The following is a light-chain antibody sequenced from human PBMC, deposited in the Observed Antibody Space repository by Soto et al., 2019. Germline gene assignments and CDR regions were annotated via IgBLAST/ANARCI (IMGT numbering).Light chain of an antibody. J-gene: IGLJ2*01. CDR3: TSYAGSNFPVV. CDR2: DVT. V-gene: IGLV2-8*01. Sequence: QSVLTQPPSASGSPGQSVTISCTGASSDIGSYNFVSWYQQHPDKAPKLLIYDVTQWTSGVPDRFSGSKSGNTASLTVSGLLAEDEADYYCTSYAGSNFPVVFGGGTKLTVL. CDR1: SSDIGSYNF.